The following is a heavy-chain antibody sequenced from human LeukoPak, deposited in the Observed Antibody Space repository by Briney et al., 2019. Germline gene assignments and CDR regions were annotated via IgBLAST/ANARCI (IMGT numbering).Heavy chain of an antibody. CDR3: VRDGPGTVLPGNMDV. Sequence: GGSLRLSCAASGFTFNSYSMNWVRQAPGKGLEWVSHISSSSANIYYADSVKGRFTITRDNAQNLLYLQMNSVRVEDTALYYCVRDGPGTVLPGNMDVWGKGTTVTVSS. CDR1: GFTFNSYS. V-gene: IGHV3-48*01. J-gene: IGHJ6*03. D-gene: IGHD2-2*01. CDR2: ISSSSANI.